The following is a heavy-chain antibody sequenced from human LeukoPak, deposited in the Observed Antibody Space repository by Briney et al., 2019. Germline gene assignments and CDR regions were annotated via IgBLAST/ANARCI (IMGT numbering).Heavy chain of an antibody. J-gene: IGHJ4*02. CDR3: ARLFEDIVAANY. CDR1: GYTFTSYY. D-gene: IGHD5-12*01. Sequence: ASVKVSCKASGYTFTSYYMHWVRQAPGQGLEWMGIINPSGGSTSYAQKFQGRVTMTRDTSISTAYMELSRLRSDDTAVYYCARLFEDIVAANYWGQGTLVTVSS. CDR2: INPSGGST. V-gene: IGHV1-46*01.